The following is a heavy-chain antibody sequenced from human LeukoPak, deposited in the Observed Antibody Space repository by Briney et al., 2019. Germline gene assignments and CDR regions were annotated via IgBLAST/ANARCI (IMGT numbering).Heavy chain of an antibody. CDR1: GGSISSYY. V-gene: IGHV4-59*01. CDR3: AREGCSSTSCYVDY. CDR2: IYYSEST. J-gene: IGHJ4*02. D-gene: IGHD2-2*01. Sequence: SETLSLTCTVSGGSISSYYWSWIRQPPGKGLEWIGYIYYSESTNYNPSLKSRVTISVDTSKNQFSLKLSSVTAADTAVYYCAREGCSSTSCYVDYWGQGTLVTVSS.